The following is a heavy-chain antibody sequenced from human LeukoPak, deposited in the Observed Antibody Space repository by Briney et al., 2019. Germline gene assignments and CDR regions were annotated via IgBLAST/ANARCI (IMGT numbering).Heavy chain of an antibody. CDR1: GGSISSYY. CDR2: IYYSGST. J-gene: IGHJ4*02. CDR3: ARHGDITGTTQAFGY. V-gene: IGHV4-59*08. D-gene: IGHD1-7*01. Sequence: SETLSLTCTVSGGSISSYYWSWIRQPPGKGLEWIGYIYYSGSTNYNPSLKSRVTISVDTSKNQFSLKLSSVTAADTAVYYCARHGDITGTTQAFGYWSQGTLVTVSS.